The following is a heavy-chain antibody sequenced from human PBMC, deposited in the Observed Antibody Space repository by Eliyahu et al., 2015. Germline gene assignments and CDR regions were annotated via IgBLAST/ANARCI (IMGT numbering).Heavy chain of an antibody. Sequence: QVQLVESGGGVVQPGRSLRLSCAASGFNFXXFGLPWVXQAPGKGVEWVAVISYDGNKKYHGDSVKGRFTISRDNSKNTLYLQMNSLRVEDTAVYYCARPFGVRYYDSSGHHSLEYWGQGTLVTVSS. J-gene: IGHJ4*02. D-gene: IGHD3-22*01. CDR2: ISYDGNKK. CDR3: ARPFGVRYYDSSGHHSLEY. V-gene: IGHV3-30*03. CDR1: GFNFXXFG.